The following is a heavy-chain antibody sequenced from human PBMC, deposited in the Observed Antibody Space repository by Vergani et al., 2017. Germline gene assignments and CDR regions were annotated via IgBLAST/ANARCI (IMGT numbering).Heavy chain of an antibody. J-gene: IGHJ6*02. D-gene: IGHD2-21*01. Sequence: EVQLVESGGGIVKPGGSLRLSCVASGFSFRNAWMNWVRRTPGKGLEWVGRIKSTFDRGTTDYAAAVKGRFTISRDDSKNTLYLQMNCRKTEDIGVYFCTTDPRYCGDGSCYWLRDHHYYGMDVWGQGTTVTVSS. CDR3: TTDPRYCGDGSCYWLRDHHYYGMDV. CDR2: IKSTFDRGTT. CDR1: GFSFRNAW. V-gene: IGHV3-15*07.